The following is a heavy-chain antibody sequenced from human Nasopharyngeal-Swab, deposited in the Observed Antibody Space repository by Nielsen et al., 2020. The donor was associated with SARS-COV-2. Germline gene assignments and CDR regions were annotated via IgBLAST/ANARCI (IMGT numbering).Heavy chain of an antibody. CDR3: ARVNVVYYYYGMDV. D-gene: IGHD2-15*01. CDR2: INTNTGNP. J-gene: IGHJ6*02. Sequence: WVRQPPGHGLEWMGWINTNTGNPTYAQGFTGRFVFSLDTSVSTAYLQISSLKAEDTAVYYCARVNVVYYYYGMDVWGQGTTVTVSS. V-gene: IGHV7-4-1*02.